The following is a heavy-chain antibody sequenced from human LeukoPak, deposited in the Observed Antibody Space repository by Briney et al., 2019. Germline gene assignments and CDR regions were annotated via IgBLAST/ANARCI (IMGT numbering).Heavy chain of an antibody. CDR1: GGSISRGGYY. CDR2: IYYSGST. CDR3: TREVVYAFDI. D-gene: IGHD3-16*01. Sequence: SETLSLTCTVSGGSISRGGYYWSWIRQHPGKGLEGSGYIYYSGSTYYNPSLKSRVTISVDTSKNQFSLKLSSVTAADTAVYYCTREVVYAFDIWGQGTMVTVSS. J-gene: IGHJ3*02. V-gene: IGHV4-31*03.